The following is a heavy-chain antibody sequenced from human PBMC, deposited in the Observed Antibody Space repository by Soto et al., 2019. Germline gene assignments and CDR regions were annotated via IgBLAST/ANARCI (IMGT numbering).Heavy chain of an antibody. J-gene: IGHJ6*02. V-gene: IGHV1-18*01. CDR1: GYTFTSYG. CDR3: ARDLGCSSTSCYRRHPYNYYYYGMDV. Sequence: QVQLVQSGAEVKKPGASVKVSCKASGYTFTSYGISWVRQAPGQGLEWMGWISAYNGNTNYAQKLQGRVTMTTDTSTSTAYMELRSLRSDDTAVYYCARDLGCSSTSCYRRHPYNYYYYGMDVWGQGTTVTVSS. CDR2: ISAYNGNT. D-gene: IGHD2-2*01.